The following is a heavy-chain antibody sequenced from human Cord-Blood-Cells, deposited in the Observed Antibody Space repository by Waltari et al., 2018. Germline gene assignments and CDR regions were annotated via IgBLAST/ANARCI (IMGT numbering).Heavy chain of an antibody. J-gene: IGHJ3*02. CDR1: GGSFSGYS. CDR3: ARKTGVNAFDI. Sequence: QVQLQQWGAGLLKPSETLSLTCAVYGGSFSGYSWSWIRQPPGKGLEWIGEINHSGSTNYNPSLKSRVTISVDTSKNQFSLKLSSVTAADTAVYYCARKTGVNAFDIWGQGTMVTVSS. CDR2: INHSGST. D-gene: IGHD7-27*01. V-gene: IGHV4-34*01.